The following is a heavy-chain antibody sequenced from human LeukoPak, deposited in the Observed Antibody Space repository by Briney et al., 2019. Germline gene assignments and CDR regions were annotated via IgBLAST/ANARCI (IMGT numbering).Heavy chain of an antibody. J-gene: IGHJ6*02. V-gene: IGHV3-21*01. CDR2: ISSSSSYI. D-gene: IGHD6-19*01. Sequence: GGSLRLSCAASGFTFSSYAMSWVRQAPGKGLEWVSSISSSSSYIYYADSVKGRFTISRDNAKNSLYLQMNSLRAEDTAVYYCARDASGWYKTYYYYYGMDVWGQGTTVTVSS. CDR1: GFTFSSYA. CDR3: ARDASGWYKTYYYYYGMDV.